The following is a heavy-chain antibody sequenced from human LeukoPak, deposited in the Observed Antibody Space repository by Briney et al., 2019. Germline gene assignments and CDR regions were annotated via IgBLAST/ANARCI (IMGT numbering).Heavy chain of an antibody. Sequence: GRSLRLSCAASGFTFSSYGMHWVRQAPGKGLEWVSSISSSSSYIYYADSVKGRFTISRDNAKNSLYLQMNSLRAEDTAVYYCARGGEYDSSGYYKGFDYWGQGTLVTVSS. D-gene: IGHD3-22*01. CDR1: GFTFSSYG. J-gene: IGHJ4*02. V-gene: IGHV3-21*01. CDR3: ARGGEYDSSGYYKGFDY. CDR2: ISSSSSYI.